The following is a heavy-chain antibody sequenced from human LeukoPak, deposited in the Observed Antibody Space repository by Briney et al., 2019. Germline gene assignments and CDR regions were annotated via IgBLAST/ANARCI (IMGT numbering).Heavy chain of an antibody. J-gene: IGHJ3*02. CDR1: GFTFSSYS. V-gene: IGHV3-21*01. CDR3: ARAGQWLVFGRDAFDI. CDR2: ISSSSSYI. Sequence: PGGSLRLSCAASGFTFSSYSMNWVRQAPGKGLEWVSSISSSSSYIYYADSVKGRFTISRDNAKNSLYLQMNSLRAEDTAVYYCARAGQWLVFGRDAFDIWGQGTMVTVSS. D-gene: IGHD6-19*01.